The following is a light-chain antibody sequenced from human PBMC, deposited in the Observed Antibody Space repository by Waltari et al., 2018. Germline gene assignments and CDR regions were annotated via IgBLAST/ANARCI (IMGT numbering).Light chain of an antibody. CDR3: QQCYTFPYT. V-gene: IGKV4-1*01. CDR2: WAS. CDR1: QSVLSSSNNKNY. Sequence: DIVLTLSPDSLAVSLRERAPINCKSSQSVLSSSNNKNYLGWYQQRPGQSPKLLITWASTRESGVPDRFSGSGSGTDFTLTISSLQAEDVAVYFCQQCYTFPYTFGQGTKLEIK. J-gene: IGKJ2*01.